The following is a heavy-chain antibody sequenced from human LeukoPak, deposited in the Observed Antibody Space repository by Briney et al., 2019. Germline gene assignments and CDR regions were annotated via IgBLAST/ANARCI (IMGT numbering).Heavy chain of an antibody. CDR1: GGSISSYY. Sequence: SETLSLTCAVYGGSISSYYWSWIRQPPGKGLEWIGYIYYSGSTNYNPSLKSRVTISVDTSKNQFSLKLSSVTAADTAVYYCARGPGGGGPPLGFAPGAKEPLVTV. CDR3: ARGPGGGGPPLGFAP. V-gene: IGHV4-59*01. CDR2: IYYSGST. D-gene: IGHD3-10*01. J-gene: IGHJ5*02.